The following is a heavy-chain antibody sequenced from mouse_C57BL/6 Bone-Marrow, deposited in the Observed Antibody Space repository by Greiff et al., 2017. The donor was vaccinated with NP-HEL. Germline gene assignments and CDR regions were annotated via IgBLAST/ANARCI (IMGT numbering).Heavy chain of an antibody. CDR2: IYPGDGDT. Sequence: VQLQQSGPELVKPGASVKISCKASGYAFSSSWMNWVKQRPGKGLEWIGRIYPGDGDTNYNGKFKGKATLTADKSSSTAYMQLSSLTSEDSAVYFCARCYYYGSSYPAWFAYWGQGTLVTVSA. V-gene: IGHV1-82*01. CDR1: GYAFSSSW. D-gene: IGHD1-1*01. CDR3: ARCYYYGSSYPAWFAY. J-gene: IGHJ3*01.